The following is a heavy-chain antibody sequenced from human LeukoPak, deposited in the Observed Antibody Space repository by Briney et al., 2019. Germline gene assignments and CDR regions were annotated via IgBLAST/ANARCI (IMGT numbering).Heavy chain of an antibody. CDR1: GYTFTSYD. Sequence: ASVKVSCKASGYTFTSYDINWVRQATGQGLEWMGWMNPNSGNTGYAQKFQGRVTMTRNTSISTAYMELSSLRSEDTAVYYCARGQRVAQQLVLFGLYYYYYTDVWGKGTTVTVSS. J-gene: IGHJ6*03. CDR3: ARGQRVAQQLVLFGLYYYYYTDV. D-gene: IGHD6-13*01. V-gene: IGHV1-8*01. CDR2: MNPNSGNT.